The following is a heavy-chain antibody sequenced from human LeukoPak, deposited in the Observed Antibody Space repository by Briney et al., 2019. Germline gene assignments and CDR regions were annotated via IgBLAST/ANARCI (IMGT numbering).Heavy chain of an antibody. V-gene: IGHV3-74*01. Sequence: PGGSLRLSCAASGFTFSSYWMHWVRQAPGKGLVWVSRINSDGITTRCADSVKGRFTISRNNAKNTLYLQMNSLRAEDTAMYYCVRQYSYDSSGYYPWDYWGQGTLVTVSS. CDR2: INSDGITT. J-gene: IGHJ4*02. CDR3: VRQYSYDSSGYYPWDY. CDR1: GFTFSSYW. D-gene: IGHD3-22*01.